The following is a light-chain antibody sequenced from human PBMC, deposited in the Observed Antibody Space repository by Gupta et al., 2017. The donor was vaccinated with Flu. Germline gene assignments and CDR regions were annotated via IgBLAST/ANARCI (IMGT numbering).Light chain of an antibody. J-gene: IGKJ1*01. CDR1: QSVTRN. CDR3: QQDDGWPWT. V-gene: IGKV3-15*01. CDR2: GAS. Sequence: EIVMTQSPATVSVSPGERATLSCRASQSVTRNLAWFQQKPGQAPRLLIYGASTRPTGIPARFSGSGSGTEFTLTISSRQSEDSAIYYCQQDDGWPWTFGQGTKVKIK.